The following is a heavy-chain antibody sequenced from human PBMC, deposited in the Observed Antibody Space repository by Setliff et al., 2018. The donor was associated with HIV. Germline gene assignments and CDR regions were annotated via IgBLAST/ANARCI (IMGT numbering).Heavy chain of an antibody. CDR1: SGYMSGHF. D-gene: IGHD3-9*01. V-gene: IGHV4-59*11. Sequence: SETLSLTCAVSSGYMSGHFWTWIRQTPGEGLEWIGNIYLGETTNYNPSLKSRATISLDTSKRQFSLHLTSVTAADTAIYYCARDPSQYLDFLFDPQPFNVWGHGTMVTV. J-gene: IGHJ3*01. CDR3: ARDPSQYLDFLFDPQPFNV. CDR2: IYLGETT.